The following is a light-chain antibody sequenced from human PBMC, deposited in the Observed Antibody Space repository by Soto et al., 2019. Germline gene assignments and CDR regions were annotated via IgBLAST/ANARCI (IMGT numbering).Light chain of an antibody. CDR3: QSYDTSLKIWI. J-gene: IGLJ3*02. Sequence: QSALTQPPSVSGAPGQSVTISCTGSSSNIGADYDVHWYQQFPGTAPKLLIYGNTNRPSGVPDRFSGSKSGTSASLAITGLQAEDEADYYCQSYDTSLKIWIFGGGTKLTVL. V-gene: IGLV1-40*01. CDR1: SSNIGADYD. CDR2: GNT.